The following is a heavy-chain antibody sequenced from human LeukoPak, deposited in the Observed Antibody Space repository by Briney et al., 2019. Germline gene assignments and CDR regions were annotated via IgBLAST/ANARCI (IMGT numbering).Heavy chain of an antibody. CDR2: IIGSGGST. CDR3: ARGRNSGSFLGSFDY. D-gene: IGHD1-26*01. CDR1: GFTFSSYA. J-gene: IGHJ4*02. V-gene: IGHV3-23*01. Sequence: GGSLRLSCAASGFTFSSYAMSWVRQAPGKGLEWVSAIIGSGGSTYYADSVKGRFTISRDNVKNSLFLQMNSLRVEDTAVYYCARGRNSGSFLGSFDYWGQGTLVTVSS.